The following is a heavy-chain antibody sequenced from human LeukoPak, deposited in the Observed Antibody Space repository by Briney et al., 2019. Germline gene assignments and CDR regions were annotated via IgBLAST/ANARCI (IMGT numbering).Heavy chain of an antibody. CDR3: VRGGYCSSSICYSFNALDV. J-gene: IGHJ3*01. V-gene: IGHV3-48*03. CDR2: ISNGGDNI. CDR1: GFTFSSHE. D-gene: IGHD2-2*01. Sequence: PGGSLRLSCRASGFTFSSHEMNWVRQAPGKGLEWLSYISNGGDNIYYADPMKGRFSISRDNAKNSLFLQMYSLRAEDTAVYYCVRGGYCSSSICYSFNALDVWGQGTTVAVSP.